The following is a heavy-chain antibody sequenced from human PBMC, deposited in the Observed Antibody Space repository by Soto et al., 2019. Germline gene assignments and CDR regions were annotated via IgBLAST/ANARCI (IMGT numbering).Heavy chain of an antibody. CDR1: GYTFTSYG. J-gene: IGHJ6*02. D-gene: IGHD5-12*01. CDR3: AGDVVDIEMVLDYSGMDV. V-gene: IGHV1-18*04. CDR2: ISAYNGNT. Sequence: ASVKVSCKASGYTFTSYGISWVRQAPGQGLEWMGWISAYNGNTNYAQKLQGRVTMTTDTSTSTAYMELRSLRSDDTAVYYCAGDVVDIEMVLDYSGMDVWGQGTTVTSP.